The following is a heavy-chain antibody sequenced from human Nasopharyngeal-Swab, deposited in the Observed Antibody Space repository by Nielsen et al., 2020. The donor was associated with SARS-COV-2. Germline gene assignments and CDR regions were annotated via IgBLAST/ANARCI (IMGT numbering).Heavy chain of an antibody. V-gene: IGHV1-69*01. CDR2: IIPIFGTA. D-gene: IGHD5-24*01. CDR3: ARQLQSNAFDI. J-gene: IGHJ3*02. Sequence: WVGQAPGQGLEWMGGIIPIFGTANYAQKFQGRVTITADESTSTAYMELSSLRAEDTAVYYCARQLQSNAFDIWGQGTMVTVSS.